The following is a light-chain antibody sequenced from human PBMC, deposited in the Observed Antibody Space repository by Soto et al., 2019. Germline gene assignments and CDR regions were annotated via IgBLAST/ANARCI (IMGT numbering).Light chain of an antibody. CDR1: SSDVGGYNY. J-gene: IGLJ2*01. CDR3: CSYAGSHTYVV. CDR2: DVS. V-gene: IGLV2-11*01. Sequence: QSALTQPRSVSGSPGQSVTISCTGTSSDVGGYNYVSWYQQHPGKAPKVMIYDVSKRPSGVPDRFSGSKSGNTASLTISGLQAEDEADYYCCSYAGSHTYVVFGGGTKVTVL.